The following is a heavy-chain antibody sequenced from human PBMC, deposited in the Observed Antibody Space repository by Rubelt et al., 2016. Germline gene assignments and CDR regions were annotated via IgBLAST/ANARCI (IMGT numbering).Heavy chain of an antibody. CDR1: GGSFSGYY. V-gene: IGHV4-34*01. CDR3: ARGRGGFGHYYDYGMDV. CDR2: INHSGST. J-gene: IGHJ6*02. D-gene: IGHD3-10*01. Sequence: QVQLQQWGAGLLKPSETLSLTCAVYGGSFSGYYWSWIRQPPGKGLEWIGEINHSGSTNYNPSLKSRVTISVGTSKNQFSLKLSSVTAADTAVYYCARGRGGFGHYYDYGMDVWGQGTTVTVSS.